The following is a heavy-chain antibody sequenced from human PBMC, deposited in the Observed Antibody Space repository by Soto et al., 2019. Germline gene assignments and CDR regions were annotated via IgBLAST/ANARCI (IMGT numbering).Heavy chain of an antibody. CDR3: ARSLTPVPTGYYFDY. J-gene: IGHJ4*02. V-gene: IGHV1-46*01. D-gene: IGHD3-9*01. CDR1: GYTFTSYY. CDR2: INPSGGST. Sequence: AASVKVSCKASGYTFTSYYMHWVRQAPGQGLEWMGIINPSGGSTSYAQKFQGRVTMTRDTSTSTVYMELSSLRSEDTAVYYCARSLTPVPTGYYFDYWGQGTLVTVSS.